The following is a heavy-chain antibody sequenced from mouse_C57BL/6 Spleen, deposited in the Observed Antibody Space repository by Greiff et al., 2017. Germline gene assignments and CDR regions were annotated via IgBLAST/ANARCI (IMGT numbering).Heavy chain of an antibody. CDR3: SRARDYIVTSADGG. CDR2: IYPSGSET. Sequence: QVQLQQPGAELVRPGSSVTLSCKASGYTFTSYWMHWVKQRPKQGLEWIGNIYPSGSETHYNQKFKDKATLTVDKSSSTAYMQRSMLTSEDSAVYYCSRARDYIVTSADGGWGTGATLT. J-gene: IGHJ2*01. V-gene: IGHV1-52*01. D-gene: IGHD2-5*01. CDR1: GYTFTSYW.